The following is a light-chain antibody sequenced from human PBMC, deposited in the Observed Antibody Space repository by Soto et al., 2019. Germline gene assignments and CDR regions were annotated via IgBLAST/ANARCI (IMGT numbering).Light chain of an antibody. CDR2: DAS. Sequence: DIQMPQSPSSLSASVGARVTITCQASQNINNYLNWYQQKPGRAPKLLIYDASNLEAGVPSRFRGSGSGTDFTLTISRLQPEDIATYYCKQYENLPTVGQGTRLEIK. CDR3: KQYENLPT. J-gene: IGKJ5*01. V-gene: IGKV1-33*01. CDR1: QNINNY.